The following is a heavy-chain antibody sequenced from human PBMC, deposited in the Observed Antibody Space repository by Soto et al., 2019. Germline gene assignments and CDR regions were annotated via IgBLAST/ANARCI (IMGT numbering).Heavy chain of an antibody. CDR3: ANDARRTGLVGQWVH. V-gene: IGHV3-23*01. Sequence: EVQLLESGGALVQPGGSLRLSCVGSGFMFSGYAMHWVRQAPGKGLEWVSTVSDSGASTYYAHSVKGRFTVSRDNSNSLLSLEMDRLRAEDTALYFCANDARRTGLVGQWVHWGQGTLVTISS. CDR1: GFMFSGYA. CDR2: VSDSGAST. J-gene: IGHJ4*02. D-gene: IGHD5-12*01.